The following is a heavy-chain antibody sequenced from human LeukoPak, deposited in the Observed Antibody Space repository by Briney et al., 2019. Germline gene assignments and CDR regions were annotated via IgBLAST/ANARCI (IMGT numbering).Heavy chain of an antibody. Sequence: GGSLRLSCAASGFTFDDYGMSWVRHVPGKGLEWVSGINWNGGSTGYADSVRGRFTISRDNAKNSLYLQMNSLRAEDTALYYCARVSSSWYFWYFDLWGRGTLVTVSS. V-gene: IGHV3-20*04. D-gene: IGHD6-13*01. CDR3: ARVSSSWYFWYFDL. CDR1: GFTFDDYG. J-gene: IGHJ2*01. CDR2: INWNGGST.